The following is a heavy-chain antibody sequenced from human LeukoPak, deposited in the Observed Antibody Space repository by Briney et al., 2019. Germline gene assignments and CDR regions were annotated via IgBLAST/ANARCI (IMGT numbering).Heavy chain of an antibody. J-gene: IGHJ4*02. Sequence: PSETLSLTCTVSDYSISSGYYWGWIRQPPGKGLEWIGSMYYSGSTYYNPSLKSRVRVSVDTSKNQFSLNLSSVTAADTAVYYCARAPYGSGFDYWGQGTLVTVSS. D-gene: IGHD3-10*01. CDR3: ARAPYGSGFDY. V-gene: IGHV4-38-2*02. CDR1: DYSISSGYY. CDR2: MYYSGST.